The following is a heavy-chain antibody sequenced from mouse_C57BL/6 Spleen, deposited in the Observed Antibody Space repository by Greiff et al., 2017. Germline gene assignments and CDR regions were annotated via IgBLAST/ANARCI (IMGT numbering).Heavy chain of an antibody. D-gene: IGHD1-1*01. J-gene: IGHJ1*03. CDR2: IWWNGDK. CDR3: ARKAAVVSCWYVDV. CDR1: GFSLSTSYMG. V-gene: IGHV8-5*01. Sequence: QVTLKESGPGILQPSQTLSLTCSFSGFSLSTSYMGIGWIRQPSGKGLEWLALIWWNGDKYYNPSLKSRLTISKDTSNNQVFLKITSVDTADTATYYCARKAAVVSCWYVDVWGTGTTVTVSS.